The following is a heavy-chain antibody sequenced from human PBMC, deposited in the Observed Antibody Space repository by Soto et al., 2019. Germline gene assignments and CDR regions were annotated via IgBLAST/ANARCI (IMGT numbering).Heavy chain of an antibody. CDR3: ARAGFSFGIVLMVYAPPPDY. CDR2: ISAYNGNT. CDR1: GYTFTSYG. V-gene: IGHV1-18*01. D-gene: IGHD2-8*01. Sequence: ASVKVSCKASGYTFTSYGISWVRQAPGQGLEWMGWISAYNGNTNYAQKLQGRVTMTTDTSTSTAYMELRSLRSDDTAVYYCARAGFSFGIVLMVYAPPPDYWGQGTLVTVSS. J-gene: IGHJ4*02.